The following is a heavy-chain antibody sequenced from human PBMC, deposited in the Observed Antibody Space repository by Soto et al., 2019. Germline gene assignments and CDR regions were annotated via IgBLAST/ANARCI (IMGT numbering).Heavy chain of an antibody. V-gene: IGHV3-30-3*01. D-gene: IGHD2-2*01. Sequence: QVQLVESGGGVVQPRRSLRISCAASGFTFSTPPMHWVRQAPGKGLEWVAVISFDGSNKYYADSVKGRVTIPRDNSKTTLYLQMNSLRAEDTAVDHCAREASTSLPDPWGQGTLVTVSS. CDR2: ISFDGSNK. J-gene: IGHJ5*02. CDR3: AREASTSLPDP. CDR1: GFTFSTPP.